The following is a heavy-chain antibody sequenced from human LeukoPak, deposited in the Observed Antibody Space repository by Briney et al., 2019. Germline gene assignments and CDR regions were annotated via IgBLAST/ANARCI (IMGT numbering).Heavy chain of an antibody. CDR1: GYTFTGYY. CDR3: ARGKEGSSSWNWFDP. Sequence: ASVKVSCKASGYTFTGYYMHWVRQAPGQGLEWMGWINPNSGGTNYAQKFQGRVTMTRDTSISTAYMELSRLRSDDTAVYYCARGKEGSSSWNWFDPWGQGTLVTVSS. CDR2: INPNSGGT. D-gene: IGHD6-13*01. J-gene: IGHJ5*02. V-gene: IGHV1-2*02.